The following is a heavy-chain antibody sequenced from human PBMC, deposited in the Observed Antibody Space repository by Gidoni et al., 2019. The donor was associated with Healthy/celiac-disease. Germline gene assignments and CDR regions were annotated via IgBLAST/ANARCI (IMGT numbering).Heavy chain of an antibody. J-gene: IGHJ4*02. Sequence: QLQLQESGPGLVKPSETLSLTCTVSGGSIRSSSYYWGWIRQPPGKGLEWIGSIYYTGSTYYNPSLKSRVTIPVDTSKNQFSLKLSSVTAADTAVYYCARRGYGEYFFDYWGQGTLVTVSS. V-gene: IGHV4-39*01. CDR3: ARRGYGEYFFDY. D-gene: IGHD5-12*01. CDR1: GGSIRSSSYY. CDR2: IYYTGST.